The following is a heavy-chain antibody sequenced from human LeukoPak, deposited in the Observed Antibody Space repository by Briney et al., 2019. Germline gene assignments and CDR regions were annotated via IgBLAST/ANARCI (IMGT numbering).Heavy chain of an antibody. CDR1: DYSISSGYGYY. CDR2: INHSGST. Sequence: SETLSLTCTVSDYSISSGYGYYWGWIRQPPGKGLEWIGEINHSGSTNYNPSLKSRVTISVDTSKNQFSLKLSSVTAADTAVYYCARQRRFGYYGSGNLALLTFDYWGQGTLVTVSS. CDR3: ARQRRFGYYGSGNLALLTFDY. D-gene: IGHD3-10*01. J-gene: IGHJ4*02. V-gene: IGHV4-39*01.